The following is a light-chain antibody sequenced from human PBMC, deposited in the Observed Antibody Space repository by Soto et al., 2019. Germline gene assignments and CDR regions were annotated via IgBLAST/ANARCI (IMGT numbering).Light chain of an antibody. J-gene: IGLJ1*01. Sequence: QSVLTQPAFVSGSPGQSITISCTVTSSDVGGYNYVSWYQHPPGKAPKLMISEVSNRPSGVSNRFSGSKSGNTASLTISGLQAEDEADYYCSSYTSTSTRVFGTGTKVTVL. CDR2: EVS. CDR3: SSYTSTSTRV. V-gene: IGLV2-14*01. CDR1: SSDVGGYNY.